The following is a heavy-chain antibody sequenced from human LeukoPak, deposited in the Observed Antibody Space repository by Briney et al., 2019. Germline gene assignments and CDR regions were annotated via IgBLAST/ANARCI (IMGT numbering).Heavy chain of an antibody. CDR3: ARGDIVVVPAAYYFDY. V-gene: IGHV4-30-4*08. CDR1: GGSISSGDYY. CDR2: IYYSGST. Sequence: PSETLSLTCTVSGGSISSGDYYWSWIRQPPGKGLEWIGYIYYSGSTYYNPSLKSRVTISVDTSKNQFSLKLSSVTAADTAVYYCARGDIVVVPAAYYFDYWGQGTLVTVSS. D-gene: IGHD2-2*01. J-gene: IGHJ4*02.